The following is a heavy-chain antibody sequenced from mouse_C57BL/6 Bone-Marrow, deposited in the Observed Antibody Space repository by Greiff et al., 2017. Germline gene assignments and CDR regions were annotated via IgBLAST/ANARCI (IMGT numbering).Heavy chain of an antibody. CDR1: GFTFSDFY. J-gene: IGHJ1*03. CDR3: ARDADYYGRGWYFDV. CDR2: SRNKANDYTT. D-gene: IGHD1-1*01. V-gene: IGHV7-1*01. Sequence: DVKLVESGGGLVQSGRSLRLSCATSGFTFSDFYMEWVRQAPGKGLEWIAASRNKANDYTTEYSASVKGRFIVSRDTSQSILYLQMNALRAEDTDIYYCARDADYYGRGWYFDVWGTGTTVTVSS.